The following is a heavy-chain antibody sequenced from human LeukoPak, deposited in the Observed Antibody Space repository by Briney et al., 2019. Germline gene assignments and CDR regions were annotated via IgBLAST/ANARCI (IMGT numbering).Heavy chain of an antibody. CDR1: GFAFYDYS. CDR2: ISSRSSDI. V-gene: IGHV3-21*01. CDR3: ARDGGGYGLDV. Sequence: GGSLRLSCAASGFAFYDYSMNWVRQAPGKGLEWVSTISSRSSDIYYADSVRGRLTISRDNAQNSLYLQMNSLRVEDTAVYYCARDGGGYGLDVWGQGTTVTVSS. D-gene: IGHD3-16*01. J-gene: IGHJ6*02.